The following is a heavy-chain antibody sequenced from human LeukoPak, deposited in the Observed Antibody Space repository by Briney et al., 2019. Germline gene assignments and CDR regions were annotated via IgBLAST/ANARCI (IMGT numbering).Heavy chain of an antibody. CDR1: GDSISSGDYY. J-gene: IGHJ4*02. D-gene: IGHD4-17*01. Sequence: SQTLSLTCTVSGDSISSGDYYWSWIRQPPGKGLEWIGYIYYSGSTNYNPSLKSRVTISVDTSKNQFSLKLSSVTAADTAVYYCARGRDYGDYDYYFGYWGQGTLVTVSS. V-gene: IGHV4-30-4*01. CDR2: IYYSGST. CDR3: ARGRDYGDYDYYFGY.